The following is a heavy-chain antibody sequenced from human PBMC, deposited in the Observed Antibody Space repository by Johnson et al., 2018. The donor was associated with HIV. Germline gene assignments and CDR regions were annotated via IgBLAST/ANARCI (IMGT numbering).Heavy chain of an antibody. CDR2: IRYDGSNK. CDR1: GFTFSSYA. D-gene: IGHD4-23*01. CDR3: AKLRWAPRAFDI. V-gene: IGHV3-33*03. Sequence: QVQLVESGGGVVQPGRSLRLSCAASGFTFSSYAMHWVRQAPGKGLEWVAFIRYDGSNKYYADSVKGRFTVSRDNAKNSLYLQMNSLRAEDTAVYYCAKLRWAPRAFDIWGQGTMVTVSS. J-gene: IGHJ3*02.